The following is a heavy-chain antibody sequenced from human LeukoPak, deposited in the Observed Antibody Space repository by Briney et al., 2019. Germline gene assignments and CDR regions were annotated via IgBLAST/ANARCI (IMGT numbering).Heavy chain of an antibody. Sequence: ASVKVSCKASGYTFTSYGISWVRQAPGQGLEWMGSISPYNGNTNYAQKLQGRVTMTTDTSTSTAYMELRSLRSDDTAVYYCARDQYDYLWGSYRPYFDYWGQGTLVTVSS. CDR3: ARDQYDYLWGSYRPYFDY. D-gene: IGHD3-16*02. V-gene: IGHV1-18*01. J-gene: IGHJ4*02. CDR2: ISPYNGNT. CDR1: GYTFTSYG.